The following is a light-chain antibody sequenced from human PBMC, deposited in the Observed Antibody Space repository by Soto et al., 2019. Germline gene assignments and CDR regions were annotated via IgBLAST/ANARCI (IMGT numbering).Light chain of an antibody. Sequence: DIEMTQSPSTLSASVADRVTMTCRASQSIGRWLAWYQQKPGKAPDLLIYDASTLEGGVPSRFSGSGSGTEFTLTISSLQPDDFGVYYCQQFGSSIPHTFGQGTKLEIK. CDR3: QQFGSSIPHT. J-gene: IGKJ2*01. V-gene: IGKV1-5*01. CDR1: QSIGRW. CDR2: DAS.